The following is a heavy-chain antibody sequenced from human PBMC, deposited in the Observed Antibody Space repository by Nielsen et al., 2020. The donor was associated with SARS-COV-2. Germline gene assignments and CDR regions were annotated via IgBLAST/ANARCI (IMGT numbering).Heavy chain of an antibody. D-gene: IGHD4-17*01. Sequence: GSLRLSCTVSGGSISSYHWTWIRQSPGKGLEWIGYVSDSGTTNYNPSLKSRDTISLDTSRQQFFLNLTSVSAADRAVYYCARDYFGDYLDGFDIWGQGTLVTVSS. V-gene: IGHV4-59*01. CDR1: GGSISSYH. J-gene: IGHJ3*02. CDR3: ARDYFGDYLDGFDI. CDR2: VSDSGTT.